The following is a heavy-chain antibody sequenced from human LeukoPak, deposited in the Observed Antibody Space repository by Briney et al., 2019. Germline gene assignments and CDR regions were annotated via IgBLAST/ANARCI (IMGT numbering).Heavy chain of an antibody. V-gene: IGHV3-30*18. CDR3: AKDLAGGNVPDS. D-gene: IGHD2-8*02. Sequence: PGGSLRPSCAASGFTFRSYGMHWVRQAPGKGLEWVALMSFDGSDKYFADSVKGRFTISRDNSKNTLYLHMSNLRAEDTALYYCAKDLAGGNVPDSWGQGTLVTVYS. J-gene: IGHJ4*02. CDR1: GFTFRSYG. CDR2: MSFDGSDK.